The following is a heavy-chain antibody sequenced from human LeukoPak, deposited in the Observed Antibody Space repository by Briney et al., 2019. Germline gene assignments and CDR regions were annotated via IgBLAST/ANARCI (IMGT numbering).Heavy chain of an antibody. CDR1: GGSISRSSYY. D-gene: IGHD5-18*01. CDR3: ARGSYGYEVYFDY. V-gene: IGHV4-39*07. Sequence: PSETLSLTCTVSGGSISRSSYYWGWIRQPPGKGLEWIGSIYYSGSTYYNPSLKSRVTISVDTSKNQFSLKLSSVTAADTAVYYCARGSYGYEVYFDYWGQGTLVTVSS. J-gene: IGHJ4*02. CDR2: IYYSGST.